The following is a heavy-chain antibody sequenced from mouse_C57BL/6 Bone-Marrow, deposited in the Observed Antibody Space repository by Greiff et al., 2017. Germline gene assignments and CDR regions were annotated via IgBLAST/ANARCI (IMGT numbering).Heavy chain of an antibody. CDR2: IYPGSGNT. CDR3: ARTRAYYYGSSWYFDV. J-gene: IGHJ1*03. CDR1: GYTFTDYY. Sequence: QVQLKESGAELVRPGASVKLSCKASGYTFTDYYINWVKQRPGQGLEWIARIYPGSGNTYYNEKFKGKDTLTAEKSSSTAYMQLSSLTSEDSAVYFCARTRAYYYGSSWYFDVWGTGTTVTVSS. V-gene: IGHV1-76*01. D-gene: IGHD1-1*01.